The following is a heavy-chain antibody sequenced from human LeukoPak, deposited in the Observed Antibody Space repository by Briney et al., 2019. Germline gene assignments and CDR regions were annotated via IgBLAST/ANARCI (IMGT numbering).Heavy chain of an antibody. D-gene: IGHD6-13*01. CDR3: ARDRIAAAGTEY. V-gene: IGHV4-59*01. Sequence: SETLSLTCTVSGGSISSYYWSWIRQPPGKGLEWIGYIYYSGSTNYNPSLKSRVTISVDTSKNQFSLKLSSVTAADTAVYYCARDRIAAAGTEYWGQGTLVTVSS. J-gene: IGHJ4*02. CDR2: IYYSGST. CDR1: GGSISSYY.